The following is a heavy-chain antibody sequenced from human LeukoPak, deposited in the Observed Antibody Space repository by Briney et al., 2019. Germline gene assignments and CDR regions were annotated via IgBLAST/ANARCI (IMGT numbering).Heavy chain of an antibody. J-gene: IGHJ6*02. Sequence: PSETLSLTCTVSGGSISGYYWSWIRQPPGKGLEWIGYIYYSGSTNYNPSLKSRVTISVDTSKNQFSLKLSSVTAADTAVYYCARDEIGPRGYCSGGSCYHYYYYGMDVWGQGTTVTVSS. D-gene: IGHD2-15*01. CDR3: ARDEIGPRGYCSGGSCYHYYYYGMDV. V-gene: IGHV4-59*01. CDR2: IYYSGST. CDR1: GGSISGYY.